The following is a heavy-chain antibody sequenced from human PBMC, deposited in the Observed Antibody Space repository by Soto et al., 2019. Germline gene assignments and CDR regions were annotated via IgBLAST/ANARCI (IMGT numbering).Heavy chain of an antibody. V-gene: IGHV3-33*01. J-gene: IGHJ6*02. Sequence: GGSLRLSCAASGFTVSSYGMHWVRQSPGKGLEWVAVIWYDGSNKYYADSVKGRFTISRDNSKNTLYLQMNSLRAEDTAVYYCAREYSSSRRLYYYYGMDVWGQGTTVTVSS. CDR3: AREYSSSRRLYYYYGMDV. CDR1: GFTVSSYG. CDR2: IWYDGSNK. D-gene: IGHD6-6*01.